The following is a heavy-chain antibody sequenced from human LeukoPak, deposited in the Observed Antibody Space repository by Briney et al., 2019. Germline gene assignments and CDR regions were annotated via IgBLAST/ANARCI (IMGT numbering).Heavy chain of an antibody. Sequence: SGPTLVKPTPTLTLTCTFSGFSLSTREVGVGWIRQPPGKALEWLALIYWDDDKHYSPSLKSRLTITRDSSKNQVVLTMTNVDPVDTATYYCAHRRGSGSSFDYWGQGTLVTVSS. CDR1: GFSLSTREVG. D-gene: IGHD3-10*01. J-gene: IGHJ4*02. V-gene: IGHV2-5*02. CDR2: IYWDDDK. CDR3: AHRRGSGSSFDY.